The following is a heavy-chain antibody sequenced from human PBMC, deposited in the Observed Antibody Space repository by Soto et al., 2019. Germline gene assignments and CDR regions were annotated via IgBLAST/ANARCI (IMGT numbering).Heavy chain of an antibody. D-gene: IGHD2-2*01. J-gene: IGHJ6*02. Sequence: QVQLVQSGAEVKKPGSSVKVSCKASGGTFSSYAISWVRQAPGQGLEWMGGIIPISGTANYAQKFQGRVTITADESTSRAYMGLSSLRSEDTAVYYCGRSQGSSTSLEIYYYYYYGMDVWGQGTTVTVSS. CDR2: IIPISGTA. CDR3: GRSQGSSTSLEIYYYYYYGMDV. CDR1: GGTFSSYA. V-gene: IGHV1-69*01.